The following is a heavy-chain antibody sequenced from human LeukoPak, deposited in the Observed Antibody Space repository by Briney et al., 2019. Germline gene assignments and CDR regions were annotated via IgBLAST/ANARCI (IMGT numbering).Heavy chain of an antibody. Sequence: PSETLSLTCTVSGGSISSYYWSWIRQPPGKGLKWIGYIYYTGSTYYNPSLESRVTISVDTSKNQFSLRLNSVTAADTAVYYCARTSGSGYESFDYWGQGTLVTVSS. CDR2: IYYTGST. J-gene: IGHJ4*02. CDR1: GGSISSYY. V-gene: IGHV4-59*06. D-gene: IGHD5-12*01. CDR3: ARTSGSGYESFDY.